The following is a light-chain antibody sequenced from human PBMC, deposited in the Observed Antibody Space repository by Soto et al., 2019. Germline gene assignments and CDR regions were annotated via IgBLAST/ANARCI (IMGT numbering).Light chain of an antibody. Sequence: QSVLTQPASVSRSPGQSITISCTGTSSDVGGYNYVSWYQQHPGKAPKLMIYDVSNRPSGVSNRFSGSKSGNTAPLTISGLQAEDEADYYCGSYTSSSTHVFGTGTKVTVL. CDR3: GSYTSSSTHV. V-gene: IGLV2-14*01. CDR1: SSDVGGYNY. J-gene: IGLJ1*01. CDR2: DVS.